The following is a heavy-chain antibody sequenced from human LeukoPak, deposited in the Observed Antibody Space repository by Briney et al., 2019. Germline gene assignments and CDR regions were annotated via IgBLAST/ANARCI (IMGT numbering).Heavy chain of an antibody. CDR2: IIPILGIA. J-gene: IGHJ5*02. CDR1: GGTFSSYA. Sequence: SVKVSCKASGGTFSSYAISWVRQAPGQGLEWMGRIIPILGIANYAQKFRGRVTITADKSTSTAYMELSSLRSEDTAVYYCASETNYDILTGYHWGQGTLVTVSS. D-gene: IGHD3-9*01. CDR3: ASETNYDILTGYH. V-gene: IGHV1-69*04.